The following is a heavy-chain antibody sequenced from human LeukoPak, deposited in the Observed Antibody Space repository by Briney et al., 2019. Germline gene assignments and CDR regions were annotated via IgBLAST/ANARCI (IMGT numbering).Heavy chain of an antibody. CDR2: IYSGGTT. D-gene: IGHD3-10*01. CDR3: ARKSDSLLVREGDC. J-gene: IGHJ4*02. V-gene: IGHV3-66*01. Sequence: TGVSLRLSCAASGFTVNRNYMIWVRQAPGKGLECVSVIYSGGTTWYADSVKGRFTISRDTNTLYLQMNSLRAEDTAVYYCARKSDSLLVREGDCWGQGTLVTVSS. CDR1: GFTVNRNY.